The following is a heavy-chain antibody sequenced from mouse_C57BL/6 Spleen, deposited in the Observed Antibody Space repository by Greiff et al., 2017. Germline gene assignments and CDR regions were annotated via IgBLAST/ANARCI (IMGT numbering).Heavy chain of an antibody. V-gene: IGHV1-7*01. J-gene: IGHJ4*01. Sequence: QVQLQQSGAELAKPGASVKLSCKASGYTFTSYWMHWVKQRPGQGLEWIGYINPSSGYTKYNQKFKDKATLTADKSSSTAYMQLSSLTYEDSAVYYCAIIYYSNVGAMDYWGQGTSVTVSS. CDR1: GYTFTSYW. CDR2: INPSSGYT. CDR3: AIIYYSNVGAMDY. D-gene: IGHD2-5*01.